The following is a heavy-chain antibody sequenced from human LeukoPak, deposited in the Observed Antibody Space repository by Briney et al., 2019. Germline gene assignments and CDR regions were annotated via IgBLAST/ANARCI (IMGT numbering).Heavy chain of an antibody. V-gene: IGHV4-39*07. Sequence: SETLSLTCTVSGGSISSSSYYWGWIRQPPGKGLEWIGSIYYSGSTYYNPSLKSRVTISVDTSKNQFSLKLSSVTAADTAVYYCARWGGRGSSWYRYWGQGTLVTVSS. D-gene: IGHD6-13*01. CDR1: GGSISSSSYY. J-gene: IGHJ4*02. CDR3: ARWGGRGSSWYRY. CDR2: IYYSGST.